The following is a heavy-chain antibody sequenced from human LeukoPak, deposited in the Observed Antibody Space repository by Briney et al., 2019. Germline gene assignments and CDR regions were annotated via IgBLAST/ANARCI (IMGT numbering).Heavy chain of an antibody. Sequence: GGSLRLSCAASGFTFSSHSFNWVRQAPGKGLEWVSSISGSSSYIYYADSLKGRFTISRDDAKNSLFLQMNSQRAEDTAVYYCARWGYCSGGNCYIDYWGQGTLVTVSS. CDR1: GFTFSSHS. D-gene: IGHD2-15*01. CDR3: ARWGYCSGGNCYIDY. CDR2: ISGSSSYI. J-gene: IGHJ4*02. V-gene: IGHV3-21*01.